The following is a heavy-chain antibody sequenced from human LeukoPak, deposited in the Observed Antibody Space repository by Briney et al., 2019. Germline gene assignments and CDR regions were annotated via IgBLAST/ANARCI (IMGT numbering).Heavy chain of an antibody. CDR3: ASGGSGYYYDSSGPFDY. J-gene: IGHJ4*02. D-gene: IGHD3-22*01. CDR1: GGTFSSYA. Sequence: ASVKVSCKASGGTFSSYAVSWVRQAPGQGLEWMGGIFPIFGTAHYAQKFQGRVTITADKSTITAYMELSSLRSEDTAVYYCASGGSGYYYDSSGPFDYWGQGTLVTVSS. CDR2: IFPIFGTA. V-gene: IGHV1-69*06.